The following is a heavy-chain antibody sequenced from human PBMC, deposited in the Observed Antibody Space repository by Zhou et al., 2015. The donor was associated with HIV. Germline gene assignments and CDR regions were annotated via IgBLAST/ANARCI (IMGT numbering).Heavy chain of an antibody. V-gene: IGHV1-69*08. D-gene: IGHD6-19*01. Sequence: QVQLVQSGAEVKMPGSSVRVSCKASGGSFGSKTFSWVRQVRGQGLEWMGRVIPLLGAADYAPRFQGRVTITADTPTNTAYMELTSLRSEDTAVYFCATYDGLSVAGPYFQSWGQGTLVTVSS. CDR2: VIPLLGAA. J-gene: IGHJ4*02. CDR3: ATYDGLSVAGPYFQS. CDR1: GGSFGSKT.